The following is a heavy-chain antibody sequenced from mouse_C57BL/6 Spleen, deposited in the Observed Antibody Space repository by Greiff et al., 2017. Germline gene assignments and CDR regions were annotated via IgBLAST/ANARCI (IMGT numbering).Heavy chain of an antibody. J-gene: IGHJ2*01. CDR3: ARERGYYYGSSPYFDY. Sequence: EVKLVESEGGLVQPGSSMKLSCTASGFTFSDYYMAWVRQVPEKGLEWVANINYDGSSTYYLDSLKSRFIISRDNAKNILYLQMSSLKSEDTATYYCARERGYYYGSSPYFDYWGQGTTLTVSS. CDR1: GFTFSDYY. V-gene: IGHV5-16*01. D-gene: IGHD1-1*01. CDR2: INYDGSST.